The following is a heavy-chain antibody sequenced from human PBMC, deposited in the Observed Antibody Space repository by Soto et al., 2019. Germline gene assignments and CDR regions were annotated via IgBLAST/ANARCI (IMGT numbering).Heavy chain of an antibody. D-gene: IGHD3-22*01. V-gene: IGHV3-33*06. CDR1: GFTFSGYG. Sequence: HPGGSLRLSCAASGFTFSGYGMHWVRQAPGKGLEWAAVIWYDGSNKYYADSVKGRFTISRDNSKNTLYLQMNSLRAEDTAVYYCAKNYYDSSGYYYFDYWGQGTLVTVSS. CDR3: AKNYYDSSGYYYFDY. CDR2: IWYDGSNK. J-gene: IGHJ4*02.